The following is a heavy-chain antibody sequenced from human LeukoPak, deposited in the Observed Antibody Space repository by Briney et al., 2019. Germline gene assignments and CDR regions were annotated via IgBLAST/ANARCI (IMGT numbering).Heavy chain of an antibody. CDR1: GGSFSGYY. Sequence: PSETLSLTCAVYGGSFSGYYWSWIRQPQGRGLEWIGEINHSGSTNYNPSLKSRVTISVDTSKNQFSLKLSSVTAADTAVYYCARARLIAARPFDYWGQGTLVTVSS. CDR3: ARARLIAARPFDY. V-gene: IGHV4-34*01. D-gene: IGHD6-6*01. CDR2: INHSGST. J-gene: IGHJ4*02.